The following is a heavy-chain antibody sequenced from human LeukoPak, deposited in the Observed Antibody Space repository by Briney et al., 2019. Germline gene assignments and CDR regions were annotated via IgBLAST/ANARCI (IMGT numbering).Heavy chain of an antibody. CDR3: AKTPPSPTYYYSSVSRDIDY. J-gene: IGHJ4*02. D-gene: IGHD3-10*01. Sequence: GGSLRLSCAASGFTFSDYYMNWIRQAPGKGLEWVSAISGSGGSTYYADSVKGRFTISRDNSKNTLYLQMNSLRAEDTAVYYCAKTPPSPTYYYSSVSRDIDYWGQGTLVTVSS. V-gene: IGHV3-23*01. CDR1: GFTFSDYY. CDR2: ISGSGGST.